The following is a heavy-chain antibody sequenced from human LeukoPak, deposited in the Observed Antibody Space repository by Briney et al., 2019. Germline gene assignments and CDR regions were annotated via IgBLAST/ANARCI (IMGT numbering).Heavy chain of an antibody. J-gene: IGHJ6*02. CDR1: DYTFSSYG. D-gene: IGHD6-6*01. V-gene: IGHV1-2*02. CDR2: INPNSGGT. CDR3: ARAASIAARYYYYYGMDV. Sequence: GASVKVSCKASDYTFSSYGISWVRQAPGQGLEWMGWINPNSGGTNYAQKFQGRVTMTRDTSISTAYMELSRLRSDDTAVYYCARAASIAARYYYYYGMDVWGQGTTVTVSS.